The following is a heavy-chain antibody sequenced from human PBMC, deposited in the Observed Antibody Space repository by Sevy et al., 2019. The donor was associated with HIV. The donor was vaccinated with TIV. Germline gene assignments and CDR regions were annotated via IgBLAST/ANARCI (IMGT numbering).Heavy chain of an antibody. J-gene: IGHJ4*02. Sequence: GGSLRLSCAASGFTFREAWMSWVRQAPGKGLEWVGRIKSKTDAATRDCAAPVRGRFSISRDDSANTVYLVMNNLKPEDTGVYYCAGGTGSSDFDYWGQGTLVTVSS. CDR3: AGGTGSSDFDY. CDR1: GFTFREAW. CDR2: IKSKTDAATR. D-gene: IGHD1-26*01. V-gene: IGHV3-15*01.